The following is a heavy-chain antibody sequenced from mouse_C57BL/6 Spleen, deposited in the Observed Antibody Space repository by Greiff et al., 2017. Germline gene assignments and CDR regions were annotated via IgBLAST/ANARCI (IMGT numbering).Heavy chain of an antibody. CDR2: IDPSDSET. J-gene: IGHJ2*01. CDR1: GYTFTSYW. Sequence: VQLQQPGAELVRPGSSVKLSCKASGYTFTSYWMHWVKQRPMQGLEWIGNIDPSDSETHYNQKFKDKATLTVDKSSSTAYMQLSGLTSEDSAVYYCAREGYYYGSSPFDYWGQGTTLTVSS. D-gene: IGHD1-1*01. V-gene: IGHV1-52*01. CDR3: AREGYYYGSSPFDY.